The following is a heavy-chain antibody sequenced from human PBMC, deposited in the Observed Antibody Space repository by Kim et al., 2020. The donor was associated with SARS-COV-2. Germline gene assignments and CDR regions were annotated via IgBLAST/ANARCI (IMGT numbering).Heavy chain of an antibody. CDR3: ARSENYYGSGSYYWHFDL. CDR2: IYPGDSDT. V-gene: IGHV5-51*01. CDR1: GYSFTTYW. D-gene: IGHD3-10*01. Sequence: VESLKISCKGSGYSFTTYWIAWVRQMPGKGLECMGIIYPGDSDTRYSPSFQGQVTISADKSISTAFLQWSSLKASDTAIYYCARSENYYGSGSYYWHFDL. J-gene: IGHJ2*01.